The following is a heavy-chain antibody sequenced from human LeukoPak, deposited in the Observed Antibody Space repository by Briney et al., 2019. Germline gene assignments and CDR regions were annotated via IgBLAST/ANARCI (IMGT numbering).Heavy chain of an antibody. D-gene: IGHD2-2*02. CDR2: INSDGSST. Sequence: GGSLRLSCAASGFTFSSYWMHWVRHAPGKGLVWVSRINSDGSSTSYADSVKGRFTISRDNAKNTLYLQMNSLRAEDTAVYYCARDGLYCSSTSCYTYTFDYWGQGTLVTVSS. V-gene: IGHV3-74*01. CDR1: GFTFSSYW. CDR3: ARDGLYCSSTSCYTYTFDY. J-gene: IGHJ4*02.